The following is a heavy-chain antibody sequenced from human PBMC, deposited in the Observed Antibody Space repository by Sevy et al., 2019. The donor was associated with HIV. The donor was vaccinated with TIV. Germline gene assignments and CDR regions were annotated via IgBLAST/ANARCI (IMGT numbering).Heavy chain of an antibody. CDR2: ISAGGST. CDR1: RFTFSSYA. D-gene: IGHD3-3*01. Sequence: GGSLRLSCAASRFTFSSYAMSWVRLAPGKGLEWVSAISAGGSTFYADFVKARFTISRDNSKNTLHLQMNSLRVEDTAVYYCAKFFPHDAFDIWGQGTMVTVSS. CDR3: AKFFPHDAFDI. V-gene: IGHV3-23*01. J-gene: IGHJ3*02.